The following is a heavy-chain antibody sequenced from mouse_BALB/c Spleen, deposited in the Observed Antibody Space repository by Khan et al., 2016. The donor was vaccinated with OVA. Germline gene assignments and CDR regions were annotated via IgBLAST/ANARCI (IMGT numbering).Heavy chain of an antibody. J-gene: IGHJ2*01. CDR3: ARIYGGDFDY. D-gene: IGHD1-1*01. CDR2: ISYSGNT. CDR1: GYSITSDYA. Sequence: EVELVESGPGLVKPSQSLSLTCTATGYSITSDYAWNWIRQSPGNKLGWMGFISYSGNTNYTPSFKSRFSITRDTSKNPVFLQLNSVTTEDTATYYCARIYGGDFDYWGQGTTLTVSS. V-gene: IGHV3-2*02.